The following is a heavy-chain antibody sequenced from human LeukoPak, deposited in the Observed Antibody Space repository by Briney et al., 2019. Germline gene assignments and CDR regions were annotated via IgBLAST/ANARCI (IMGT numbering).Heavy chain of an antibody. CDR1: GGSFSGYY. J-gene: IGHJ4*02. Sequence: SETPSLTCAVYGGSFSGYYWSWIRQPPGKGLEWIGEINHSGSTNYNPSLKSRVTISVDTSKNQFSLKLSSVTAADTAVYYCARVPGVRFLEWLSYFDYWGQGTLVTVSS. D-gene: IGHD3-3*01. CDR2: INHSGST. V-gene: IGHV4-34*01. CDR3: ARVPGVRFLEWLSYFDY.